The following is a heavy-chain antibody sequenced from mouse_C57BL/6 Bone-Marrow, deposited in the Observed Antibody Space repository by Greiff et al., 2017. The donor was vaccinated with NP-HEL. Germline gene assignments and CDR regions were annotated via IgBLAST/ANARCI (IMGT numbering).Heavy chain of an antibody. V-gene: IGHV2-5*01. D-gene: IGHD1-1*01. CDR3: AKRGYGSSHWYFEV. Sequence: VKLVESGPGLVQPSQSLSITCTVSGFSLTSYGVHWVRQSPGKGLEWLGVIWRGGSTDYNAAFMSRLSITKDNSKSQVFFKMNSLQADDTAIYYCAKRGYGSSHWYFEVWGTGTTVTVSS. J-gene: IGHJ1*03. CDR1: GFSLTSYG. CDR2: IWRGGST.